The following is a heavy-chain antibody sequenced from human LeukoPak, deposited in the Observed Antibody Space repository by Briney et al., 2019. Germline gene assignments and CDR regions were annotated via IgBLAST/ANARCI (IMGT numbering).Heavy chain of an antibody. J-gene: IGHJ5*02. D-gene: IGHD2-2*01. CDR2: IYSGGST. CDR3: ARTLGYCSSTSCLRNWFDP. CDR1: GFTVSSNY. Sequence: GGSLGLSCAASGFTVSSNYMSWVRQAPGKGLEWVSVIYSGGSTYYADSVKGRFTISRDNSKNTLYLQMNSLRAEDTAVYYCARTLGYCSSTSCLRNWFDPWGQGTLVTVSS. V-gene: IGHV3-53*01.